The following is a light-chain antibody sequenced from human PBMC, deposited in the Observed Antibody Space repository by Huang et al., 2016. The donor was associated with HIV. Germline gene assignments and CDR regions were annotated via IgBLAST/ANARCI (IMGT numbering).Light chain of an antibody. CDR1: QNINSN. J-gene: IGKJ4*01. Sequence: EIVMTQSPATLSVSPGERATLSCRASQNINSNLVWYQQKPGQAPRLLIYGASTRATGVPARFRGGVSGTEFTLTISSLQSEDFAVYYCQQYNDWPPLLTFGGGTKVET. CDR3: QQYNDWPPLLT. CDR2: GAS. V-gene: IGKV3-15*01.